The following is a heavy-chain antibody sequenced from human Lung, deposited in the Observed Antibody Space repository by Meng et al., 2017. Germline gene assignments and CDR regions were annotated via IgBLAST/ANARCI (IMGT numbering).Heavy chain of an antibody. D-gene: IGHD6-13*01. Sequence: VLRWQSGGEVKNPGASVKVSCKASGYTFPDYWLHWVRRAPGQGLEWMGRINPKSGDTHYAQRFQGRVTMTGDTSISTAYMELSGLRSDDTAMYYCARDEDISAAGKLFGDYWGQGTLVTVSS. CDR2: INPKSGDT. J-gene: IGHJ4*02. CDR1: GYTFPDYW. CDR3: ARDEDISAAGKLFGDY. V-gene: IGHV1-2*06.